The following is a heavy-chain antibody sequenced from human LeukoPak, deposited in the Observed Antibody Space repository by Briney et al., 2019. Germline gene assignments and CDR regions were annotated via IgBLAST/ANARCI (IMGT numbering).Heavy chain of an antibody. Sequence: GGSLRLSCAASGFTFSAHWVTWVRQAPGKGLEWVANIKEDGSEKNHGDSVKGRFTISRDNAKNSLYLQMNSLRGEDTAVYYCARLRYSDYWGQGTLVTVSS. V-gene: IGHV3-7*01. J-gene: IGHJ4*02. CDR1: GFTFSAHW. CDR3: ARLRYSDY. D-gene: IGHD1-26*01. CDR2: IKEDGSEK.